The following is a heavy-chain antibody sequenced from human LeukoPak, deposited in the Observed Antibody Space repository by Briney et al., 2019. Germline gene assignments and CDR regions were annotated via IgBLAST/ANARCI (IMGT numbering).Heavy chain of an antibody. Sequence: PSETLSLTCTVSGGSISSYYWSWIRQPPGKGLEWIGYIYYSGSTNYNPSLKSRVTISVDTSKNQFSLKLSSVTAADTAVYYCARGLEGSSWTDRIDYYMDVWGKGTTVTVSS. V-gene: IGHV4-59*01. D-gene: IGHD6-13*01. J-gene: IGHJ6*03. CDR1: GGSISSYY. CDR3: ARGLEGSSWTDRIDYYMDV. CDR2: IYYSGST.